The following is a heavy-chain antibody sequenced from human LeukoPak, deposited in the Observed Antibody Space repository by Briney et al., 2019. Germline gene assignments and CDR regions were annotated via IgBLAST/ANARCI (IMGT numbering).Heavy chain of an antibody. CDR2: ISGSGGST. Sequence: GGSLRLPCAASGFTFSSYAMSWVRQAPGKGLEWVSAISGSGGSTYYADSVKGRFTISRDNSKNTLYLQMNSLRAEDTAVYYCAKGRITMVRGVDGMDVWGQGTTVTVSS. D-gene: IGHD3-10*01. J-gene: IGHJ6*02. V-gene: IGHV3-23*01. CDR3: AKGRITMVRGVDGMDV. CDR1: GFTFSSYA.